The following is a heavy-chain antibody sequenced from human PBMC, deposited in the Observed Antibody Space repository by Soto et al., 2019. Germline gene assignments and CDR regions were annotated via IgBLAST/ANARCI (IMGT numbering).Heavy chain of an antibody. V-gene: IGHV5-51*01. J-gene: IGHJ6*02. CDR2: IYPGDSDT. Sequence: PGESLKLSCKGSGYSFTSYWIGWVRQMPGKGLEWMGIIYPGDSDTRYSPSFQGQVTISADKSISTAYLQWSSLKASDTAMYYCARSYSSSPVTLYGMDVWGQGTTVTVSS. CDR1: GYSFTSYW. CDR3: ARSYSSSPVTLYGMDV. D-gene: IGHD6-6*01.